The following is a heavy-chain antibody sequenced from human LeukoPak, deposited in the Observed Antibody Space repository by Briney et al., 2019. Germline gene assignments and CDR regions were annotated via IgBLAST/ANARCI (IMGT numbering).Heavy chain of an antibody. J-gene: IGHJ5*02. Sequence: TLSLTCTVSGGSISSGGYYWSWIRQHPGKGLEWIGYIYYSGSTYYNPSLKSRVTISVDTSKNQFSLKLSSVIAADTAVYYCARELVVVPAENWFDPWGQGTLVTVSS. D-gene: IGHD2-2*01. CDR1: GGSISSGGYY. V-gene: IGHV4-31*03. CDR2: IYYSGST. CDR3: ARELVVVPAENWFDP.